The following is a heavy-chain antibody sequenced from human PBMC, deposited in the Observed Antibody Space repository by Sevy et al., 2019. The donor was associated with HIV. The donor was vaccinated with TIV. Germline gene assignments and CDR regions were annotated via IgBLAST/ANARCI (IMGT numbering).Heavy chain of an antibody. CDR3: ARDCSSTSCLWGLDV. D-gene: IGHD2-2*01. CDR2: IKRDGSEK. CDR1: GFSFNMYW. Sequence: QAGGSLRLSCTASGFSFNMYWMSWVRQAPGQGLEWVAHIKRDGSEKYYVDSVRGRFTISRDNAKNSLYLQMNSLRAEDTAVYYCARDCSSTSCLWGLDVWGQRTTVTVSS. J-gene: IGHJ6*02. V-gene: IGHV3-7*03.